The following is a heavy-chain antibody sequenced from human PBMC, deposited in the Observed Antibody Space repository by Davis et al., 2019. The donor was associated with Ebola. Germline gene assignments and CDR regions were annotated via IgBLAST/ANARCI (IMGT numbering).Heavy chain of an antibody. D-gene: IGHD3-22*01. CDR3: TSTGILVVLVDYYFDY. V-gene: IGHV4-4*02. CDR1: GGSISSSNW. Sequence: MPSETLSLTCAVSGGSISSSNWWSWVRQPPGKGLEWIGEIYHSGSTNYNPSLKSRVTISVDKSKNQFSLKLSSVTAADTAVYYCTSTGILVVLVDYYFDYWGQGTLVTVSS. J-gene: IGHJ4*02. CDR2: IYHSGST.